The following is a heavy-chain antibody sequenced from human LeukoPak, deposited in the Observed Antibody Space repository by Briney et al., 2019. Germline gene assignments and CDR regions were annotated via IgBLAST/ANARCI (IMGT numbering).Heavy chain of an antibody. CDR3: VRPKHSSTSWLHYGMDV. D-gene: IGHD2-2*01. CDR1: GFIVSSNH. Sequence: PGGSLRLSCAASGFIVSSNHMSWVRQTPGKGLEWVSLIYSGGTTYYADSVKGRFTLSRDNSKSTLYLQMNSLRAEDTAVYYCVRPKHSSTSWLHYGMDVWGQGTTVTVSS. CDR2: IYSGGTT. V-gene: IGHV3-66*04. J-gene: IGHJ6*02.